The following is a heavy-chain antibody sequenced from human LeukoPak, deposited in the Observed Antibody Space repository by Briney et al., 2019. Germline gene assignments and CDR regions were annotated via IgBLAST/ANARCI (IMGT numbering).Heavy chain of an antibody. CDR2: ISYDGSNK. CDR1: GFTFSSYG. D-gene: IGHD4-23*01. CDR3: AKDDGGCPLH. Sequence: QSGGSLRLSCAASGFTFSSYGMHWVRQAPGKGLEWVAVISYDGSNKYYADSVKGRFTISRDNSKNTLYLQMNSLRAEDTAVYYCAKDDGGCPLHWGQGTLVTVSS. J-gene: IGHJ4*02. V-gene: IGHV3-30*18.